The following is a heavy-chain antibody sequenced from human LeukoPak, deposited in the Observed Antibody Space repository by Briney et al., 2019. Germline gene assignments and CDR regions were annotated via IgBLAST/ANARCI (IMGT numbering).Heavy chain of an antibody. CDR1: GGSFSGDY. J-gene: IGHJ4*02. CDR3: AREGPGRFGAPGPNVYSIDY. V-gene: IGHV4-34*01. D-gene: IGHD3-10*01. CDR2: INHSGST. Sequence: PSETLSLTCAVYGGSFSGDYWSWIRQPPGKGLEWIGEINHSGSTNYNPSLKRRVTISVATSKNQFSLKLTSVPAADTAVYFCAREGPGRFGAPGPNVYSIDYWGQGALVTVSS.